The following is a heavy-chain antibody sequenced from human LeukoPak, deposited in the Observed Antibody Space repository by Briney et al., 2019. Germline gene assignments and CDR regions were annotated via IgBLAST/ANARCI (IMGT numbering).Heavy chain of an antibody. D-gene: IGHD3-10*01. CDR3: AWGSGGAFDY. CDR2: IDPSDSYT. V-gene: IGHV5-10-1*01. J-gene: IGHJ4*02. Sequence: GESLKISCKGSGYSFTSYWISRVRQMPGKGLEWMGRIDPSDSYTNYSPSFQGHVTISADKSISTAYLQWSSLKASDTAMYYCAWGSGGAFDYWGQGTLVTVSS. CDR1: GYSFTSYW.